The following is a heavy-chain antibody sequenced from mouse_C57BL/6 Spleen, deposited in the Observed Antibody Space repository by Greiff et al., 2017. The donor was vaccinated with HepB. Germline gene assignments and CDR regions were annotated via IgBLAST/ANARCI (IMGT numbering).Heavy chain of an antibody. D-gene: IGHD2-3*01. J-gene: IGHJ4*01. CDR1: GYTFTDYY. Sequence: VQLQQSGPELVKPGASVKISCKASGYTFTDYYMNWVKQSHGKSLEWIGDINPNNGGTSYNQKFKGKATLTVDKSSSTAYMELRSLTSEDSAVYYCARRGLLSRMDYWGQGTSVTVSS. CDR2: INPNNGGT. V-gene: IGHV1-26*01. CDR3: ARRGLLSRMDY.